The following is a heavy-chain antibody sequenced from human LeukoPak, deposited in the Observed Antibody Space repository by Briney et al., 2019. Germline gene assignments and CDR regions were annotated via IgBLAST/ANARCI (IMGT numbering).Heavy chain of an antibody. Sequence: GSLRLSCAVSGLTFRSSWMGWVRQAPGKGLGVVGRITHDGNMKSSADSLKGRFTISRDNPQNSMYLQMNSLRVEDTAFYYCARDLAYSRLDYWGQGPLVTVSS. CDR1: GLTFRSSW. CDR2: ITHDGNMK. D-gene: IGHD5-18*01. J-gene: IGHJ4*02. V-gene: IGHV3-7*01. CDR3: ARDLAYSRLDY.